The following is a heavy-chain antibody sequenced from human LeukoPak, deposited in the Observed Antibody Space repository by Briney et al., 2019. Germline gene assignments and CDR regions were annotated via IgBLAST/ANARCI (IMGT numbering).Heavy chain of an antibody. CDR3: ATSFSGGYCSGCSCPLDY. D-gene: IGHD2-15*01. J-gene: IGHJ4*02. V-gene: IGHV4-59*01. CDR1: GGSISSYY. CDR2: IYYSGST. Sequence: SETLSLTCTVSGGSISSYYWSWIRQPPGKGLEWIGYIYYSGSTNYNPSLKSRVTISVDTSKNQFSLKLSSVTAADTAVYYCATSFSGGYCSGCSCPLDYWGQGTLVTVSS.